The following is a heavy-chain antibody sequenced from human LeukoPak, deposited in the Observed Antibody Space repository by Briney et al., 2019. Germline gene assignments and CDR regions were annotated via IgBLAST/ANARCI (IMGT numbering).Heavy chain of an antibody. J-gene: IGHJ4*02. CDR1: GYTFTSYD. Sequence: ASVKVSCKASGYTFTSYDINWVRQATGQGLEWMGWMNPNSGNTGYAQKFQGRVTMTRNTSISTAYMELSSLGSEDTAVYYCARVRGMVRGVIKPYTFDYWGQGTLVTVSS. CDR3: ARVRGMVRGVIKPYTFDY. V-gene: IGHV1-8*01. D-gene: IGHD3-10*01. CDR2: MNPNSGNT.